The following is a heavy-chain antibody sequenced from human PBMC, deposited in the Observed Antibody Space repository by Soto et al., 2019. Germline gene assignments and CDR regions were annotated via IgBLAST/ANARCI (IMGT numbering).Heavy chain of an antibody. D-gene: IGHD4-17*01. Sequence: GGSLRLSCGGSGVTLSHVRMTWVRQAPGRGLEWLGRILSQSDGGATDYPSAVKGRFAISRDDSKNTLYLQLNSLKTDDTAVYYCATDYGWAFGVWGQGTTVTVSS. V-gene: IGHV3-15*01. CDR3: ATDYGWAFGV. CDR1: GVTLSHVR. CDR2: ILSQSDGGAT. J-gene: IGHJ3*01.